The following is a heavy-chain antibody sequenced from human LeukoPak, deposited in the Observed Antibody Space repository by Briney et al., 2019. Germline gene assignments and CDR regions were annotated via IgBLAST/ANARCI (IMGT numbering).Heavy chain of an antibody. D-gene: IGHD3-3*01. Sequence: PSETLSLTCTVSGGSISSYYWSWIRQPAGKGLEWIGRIYTSGSTNYNPSLKSRVTMSVDTSKNQFSLKLSSVTAADTAVYYCARGGPTYYDFWSGPGTHYYYMDVWGKGTTVTVSS. CDR3: ARGGPTYYDFWSGPGTHYYYMDV. CDR1: GGSISSYY. J-gene: IGHJ6*03. V-gene: IGHV4-4*07. CDR2: IYTSGST.